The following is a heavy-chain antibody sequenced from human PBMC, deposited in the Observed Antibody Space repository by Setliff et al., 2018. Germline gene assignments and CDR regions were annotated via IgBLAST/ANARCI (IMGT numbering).Heavy chain of an antibody. CDR2: TIPIFGTT. V-gene: IGHV1-69*05. CDR1: GGTFSSYG. CDR3: VRSSAPQVVLAADFDF. D-gene: IGHD6-19*01. J-gene: IGHJ4*02. Sequence: SVKVSCKASGGTFSSYGISWVRQAPGQGLEWMGGTIPIFGTTNYAQKFQGRVTIITDESTTTAYMELQSLRSDDTAVYYCVRSSAPQVVLAADFDFWGQGTPVTVS.